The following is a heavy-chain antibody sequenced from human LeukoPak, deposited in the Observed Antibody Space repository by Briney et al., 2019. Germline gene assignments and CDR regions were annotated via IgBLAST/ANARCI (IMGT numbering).Heavy chain of an antibody. J-gene: IGHJ4*02. CDR3: AKLLGSWYYFDY. V-gene: IGHV3-23*01. Sequence: GGSLRLSCAASGFTFSSYAMSWVRQAPGKGLEWVSGISGSGGSTYYADSVKGRFTISRDSSKNTLYLQMNSLRAEDTAVYYCAKLLGSWYYFDYWGQGTLVTVSS. CDR1: GFTFSSYA. CDR2: ISGSGGST. D-gene: IGHD6-13*01.